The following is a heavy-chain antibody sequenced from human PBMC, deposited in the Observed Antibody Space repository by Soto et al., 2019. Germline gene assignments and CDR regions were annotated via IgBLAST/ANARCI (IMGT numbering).Heavy chain of an antibody. CDR1: GYMFSTYD. V-gene: IGHV1-8*01. CDR3: ARDHRYNWNDEGWFDP. CDR2: LNPNSGNT. J-gene: IGHJ5*02. Sequence: QVQLVQSGAEVKKPGASVKVSCKASGYMFSTYDINWVRQAPGQGLEWMGWLNPNSGNTGYAQKFQGRVTMTRNISINTAYMELSSLGSDDTAVYYCARDHRYNWNDEGWFDPWGQGTLVTVSS. D-gene: IGHD1-20*01.